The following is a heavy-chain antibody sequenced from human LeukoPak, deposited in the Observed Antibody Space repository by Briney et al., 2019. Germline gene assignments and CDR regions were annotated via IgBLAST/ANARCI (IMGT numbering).Heavy chain of an antibody. V-gene: IGHV3-48*01. CDR2: ISSSSDTI. D-gene: IGHD6-6*01. CDR1: GFTFNTYS. CDR3: ARSIAANFDY. Sequence: GGSLRLSCAASGFTFNTYSMVWVRQAPGRGLEWISYISSSSDTIHYTDSVKGRFTISRDNAKNSLYLHMNSLRAEDTAVYYCARSIAANFDYWGPGTLVTVSS. J-gene: IGHJ4*02.